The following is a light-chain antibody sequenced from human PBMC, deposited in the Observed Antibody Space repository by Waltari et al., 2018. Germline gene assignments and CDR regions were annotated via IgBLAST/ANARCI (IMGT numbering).Light chain of an antibody. Sequence: QSALTQPASVSGSPGQSITISCTGTSSDVGGYNYVSWYQQHPGKAPKLMICEVSKRPSGVSYRFSGSKSGNTASLTISGLQAEDEADYYCSSYTSSSSLVFGGGTKLTVL. V-gene: IGLV2-14*01. CDR3: SSYTSSSSLV. CDR1: SSDVGGYNY. CDR2: EVS. J-gene: IGLJ2*01.